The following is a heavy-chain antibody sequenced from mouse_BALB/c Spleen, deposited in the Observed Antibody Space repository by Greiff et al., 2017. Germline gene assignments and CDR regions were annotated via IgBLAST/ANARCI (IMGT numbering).Heavy chain of an antibody. D-gene: IGHD2-3*01. CDR3: ARRGDGYYRYFDV. V-gene: IGHV5-12-2*01. CDR2: ISNGGGST. CDR1: GFTFSSYT. Sequence: EVKLVESGGGLVKPGGSLKLSCAASGFTFSSYTMSWVRQTPEKRLEWVAYISNGGGSTYYPDTVKGRFTISRDNAKNTLYLQMSSLKSEDTAMYYCARRGDGYYRYFDVWGAGTTVTVSS. J-gene: IGHJ1*01.